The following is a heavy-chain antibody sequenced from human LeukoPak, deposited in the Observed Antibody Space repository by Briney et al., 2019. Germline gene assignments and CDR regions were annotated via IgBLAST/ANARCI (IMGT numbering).Heavy chain of an antibody. CDR3: ASRGWYQQD. CDR2: INQDGSEK. V-gene: IGHV3-7*01. Sequence: PGGSLRLSCAASRFTFRTYWMSWVRQAPGKELEWVANINQDGSEKYYVDSVKGRFTISRDNAKNSLYLQMNSLRGEDAAVYYCASRGWYQQDWGLGALVTVSS. CDR1: RFTFRTYW. D-gene: IGHD2-15*01. J-gene: IGHJ4*02.